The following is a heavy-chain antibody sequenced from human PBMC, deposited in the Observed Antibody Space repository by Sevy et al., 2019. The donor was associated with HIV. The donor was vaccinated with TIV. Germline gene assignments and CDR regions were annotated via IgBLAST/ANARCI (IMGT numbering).Heavy chain of an antibody. V-gene: IGHV3-7*01. CDR1: GFTFSANW. Sequence: GGSLRLSCAASGFTFSANWMNWVRQAPGKGREWVANKKADGSDKHYVDSVEGRFTISRDNAKNLLFLQMNSLRVEDMAVYYCALETFGRFGSWGQGTLVTVSS. CDR2: KKADGSDK. CDR3: ALETFGRFGS. J-gene: IGHJ4*02. D-gene: IGHD3-16*01.